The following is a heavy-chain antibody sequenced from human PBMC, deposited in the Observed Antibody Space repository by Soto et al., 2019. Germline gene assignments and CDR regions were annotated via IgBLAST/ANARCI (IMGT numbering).Heavy chain of an antibody. D-gene: IGHD1-26*01. CDR1: GGTFSSYA. Sequence: AASVKVSCQASGGTFSSYAISWVRQAPGQGLEWMGGIIPLFGTANYAQKFQGRVTLTADKSTSKAYMELSSLRSEDTAVYYCAIYPLGVGATWLFDPWGQGTLVTVSS. J-gene: IGHJ5*02. CDR2: IIPLFGTA. CDR3: AIYPLGVGATWLFDP. V-gene: IGHV1-69*06.